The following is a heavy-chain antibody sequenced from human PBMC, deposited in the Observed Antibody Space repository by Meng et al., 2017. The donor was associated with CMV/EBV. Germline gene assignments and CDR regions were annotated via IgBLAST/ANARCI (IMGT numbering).Heavy chain of an antibody. CDR2: IKQDGSEK. CDR3: AREGGGSGFAYYYYYGMDV. V-gene: IGHV3-7*01. Sequence: GESLKISCAASGFTFSSYWMSWVRQAPGKGLGWVGNIKQDGSEKYYVDSVKGRFTITSDNAKNSLYLQMNSLRAEDTAVYYGAREGGGSGFAYYYYYGMDVWGQGTTVTVSS. CDR1: GFTFSSYW. J-gene: IGHJ6*02. D-gene: IGHD6-19*01.